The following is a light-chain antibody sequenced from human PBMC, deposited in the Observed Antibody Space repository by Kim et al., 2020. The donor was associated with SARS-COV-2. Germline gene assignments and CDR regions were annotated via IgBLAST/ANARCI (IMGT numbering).Light chain of an antibody. CDR2: GAS. Sequence: EIVMTQSPATLSVSPGDRVTLSCRASQSMSNKLAWYQKKPGQPPRLLIYGASTRATGIPARVSGSGSGTEFTLDISSLQSEDFAVYYCQQYYHWPPVTFGGETKVEI. CDR1: QSMSNK. J-gene: IGKJ4*01. CDR3: QQYYHWPPVT. V-gene: IGKV3-15*01.